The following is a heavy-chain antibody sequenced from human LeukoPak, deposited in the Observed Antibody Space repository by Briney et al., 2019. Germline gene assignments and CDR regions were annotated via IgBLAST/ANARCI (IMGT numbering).Heavy chain of an antibody. Sequence: SETLSLTCTVSGGSISSGGYYWSWIRQHPGKGLEWIGYIYYSGSTYYNPSLKSRVTISVDTSKNQFSLKLSSVTAADTAVYYCARWAGSQEWLFRIGQENYFDYWGQGTLVTVSS. J-gene: IGHJ4*02. V-gene: IGHV4-31*03. D-gene: IGHD3-3*01. CDR2: IYYSGST. CDR1: GGSISSGGYY. CDR3: ARWAGSQEWLFRIGQENYFDY.